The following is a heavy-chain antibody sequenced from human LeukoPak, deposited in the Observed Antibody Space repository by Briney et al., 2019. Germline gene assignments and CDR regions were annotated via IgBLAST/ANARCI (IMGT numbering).Heavy chain of an antibody. CDR3: ARCRPFFDP. V-gene: IGHV5-51*01. Sequence: GESLKISCKASGYSFTSYWIGWVRQMPGKGLEWMGIFYPGDSDTRYSPSFQGQVTISADKSISTAYLQWSSLKAADTAIYYCARCRPFFDPWGQGTLVTVSS. CDR1: GYSFTSYW. J-gene: IGHJ5*02. CDR2: FYPGDSDT.